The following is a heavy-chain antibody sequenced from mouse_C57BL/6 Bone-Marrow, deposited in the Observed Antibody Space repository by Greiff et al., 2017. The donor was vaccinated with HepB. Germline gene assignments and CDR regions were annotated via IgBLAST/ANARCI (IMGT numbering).Heavy chain of an antibody. J-gene: IGHJ2*01. CDR3: ARPVYY. V-gene: IGHV1-9*01. CDR1: GYTFTGYW. CDR2: ILPGSGST. Sequence: QVQLKQSGAELMKPGASVKLSCKATGYTFTGYWIEWVKQRPGHGLEWIGEILPGSGSTHYKEKFKGKATFTADTTTITTYMQLSSLKTEDSAIYYYARPVYYWGQGTTLTVSS.